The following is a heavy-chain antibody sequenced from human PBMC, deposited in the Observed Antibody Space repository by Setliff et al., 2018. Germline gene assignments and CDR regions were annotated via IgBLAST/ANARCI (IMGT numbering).Heavy chain of an antibody. V-gene: IGHV3-7*03. D-gene: IGHD5-18*01. J-gene: IGHJ4*02. Sequence: LSCVGSGFAFSSYNMNWVRQAPGKGLEWVADIRQDGTNKYYVDSVKGRFTISRDNAKNSLYLQMNSLRAEDTAVYYCASGHRYGYLFEYWGQGTLVTVSS. CDR3: ASGHRYGYLFEY. CDR2: IRQDGTNK. CDR1: GFAFSSYN.